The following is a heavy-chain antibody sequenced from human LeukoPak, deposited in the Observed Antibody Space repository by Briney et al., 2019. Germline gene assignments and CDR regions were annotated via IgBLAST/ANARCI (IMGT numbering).Heavy chain of an antibody. J-gene: IGHJ4*02. V-gene: IGHV1-69*04. CDR3: ARDAYRGGSYSAY. Sequence: AASVKVSCTASGYTFTSYGISWVRQAPGQGLEWMGRIIPILGIANYAQKFQGRVTITADNSTSTAYMELSSLRSEDTAVYYCARDAYRGGSYSAYWGQGTLVTVSS. CDR2: IIPILGIA. D-gene: IGHD1-26*01. CDR1: GYTFTSYG.